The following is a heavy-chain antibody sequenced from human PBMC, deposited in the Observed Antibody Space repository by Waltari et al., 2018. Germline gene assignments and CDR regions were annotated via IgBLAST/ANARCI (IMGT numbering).Heavy chain of an antibody. CDR2: IYYSGST. CDR1: GGSISSSSYY. V-gene: IGHV4-39*07. D-gene: IGHD3-16*02. Sequence: QLQLQESGPGLVKPSETLSLTCTVSGGSISSSSYYWGWIRQPPGKGLEWIGYIYYSGSTYYNPSLKSRVTISVDTSKNQFSLKLSSVTAADTAVYYCAGGFGGVIVPFDYWGQGTLVTVSS. J-gene: IGHJ4*02. CDR3: AGGFGGVIVPFDY.